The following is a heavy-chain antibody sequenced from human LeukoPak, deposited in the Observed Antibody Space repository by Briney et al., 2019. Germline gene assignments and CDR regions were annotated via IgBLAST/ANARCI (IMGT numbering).Heavy chain of an antibody. CDR1: GGSISNGYY. CDR2: IYRTGST. V-gene: IGHV4-38-2*02. CDR3: ARGPYSYDSSGAFDI. J-gene: IGHJ3*02. Sequence: SETLSLTCTVSGGSISNGYYWGWVRPPPGKGLEWLGSIYRTGSTYYTPSLKSRVTISVDKAKNKFSLKLGSVTAADTAVYFCARGPYSYDSSGAFDIWGQGTMVTVSS. D-gene: IGHD3-22*01.